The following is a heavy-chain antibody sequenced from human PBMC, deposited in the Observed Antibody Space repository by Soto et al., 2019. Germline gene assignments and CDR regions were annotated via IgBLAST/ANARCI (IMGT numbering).Heavy chain of an antibody. D-gene: IGHD2-2*01. CDR2: FSATSENT. Sequence: EVQLVESGGGLVQPGGSLRLSCVGSGFFFSSYTMTWVRQAPGKGLEWVSSFSATSENTYYADSVRGRFTISRDNSKNTLFLQMNSLTAEDTAMYYCAKARYQQWVRLPFDYWGQGILVIVSS. CDR1: GFFFSSYT. V-gene: IGHV3-23*04. J-gene: IGHJ4*02. CDR3: AKARYQQWVRLPFDY.